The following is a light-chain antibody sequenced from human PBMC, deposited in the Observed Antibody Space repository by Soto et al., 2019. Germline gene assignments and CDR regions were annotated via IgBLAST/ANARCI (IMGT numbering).Light chain of an antibody. J-gene: IGKJ4*01. CDR1: QSVSSY. V-gene: IGKV3-11*01. Sequence: TQSSATLSFSPGEGATLSCRASQSVSSYLAWYQQKPGQAPRLLIYDSSNRATGIPARFSGSGSGTDFTLTISSLEPEHFAVYSCQQRRNWPLTFGGGTKVDI. CDR2: DSS. CDR3: QQRRNWPLT.